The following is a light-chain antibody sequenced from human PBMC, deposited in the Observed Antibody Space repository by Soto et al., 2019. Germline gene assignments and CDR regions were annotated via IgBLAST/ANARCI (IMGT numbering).Light chain of an antibody. CDR2: STN. V-gene: IGLV7-43*01. CDR3: LLYYGGAVV. CDR1: TGAVTSGCY. Sequence: QAVVTQAPSLTVSPGGTVTLTCASSTGAVTSGCYPNCFQQKPGQAPRTPISSTNKKHSWTPARFSGSLLGGTAALTLSGVPPEDAAQYFCLLYYGGAVVFGGGTKLTVL. J-gene: IGLJ2*01.